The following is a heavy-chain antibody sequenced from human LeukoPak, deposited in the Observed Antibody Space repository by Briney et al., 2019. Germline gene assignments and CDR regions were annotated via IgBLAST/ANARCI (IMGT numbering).Heavy chain of an antibody. V-gene: IGHV5-10-1*01. CDR2: IDPSDSYT. Sequence: GESLKISCKGSGYSFTDYWIAWVRQMPGKGLEWMGRIDPSDSYTNYSPSFQGHVTISADKSISTAYLQWSSLKASDTAMYYCARQVCGSCDGEVDYWGQGTLVTVSS. CDR3: ARQVCGSCDGEVDY. J-gene: IGHJ4*02. D-gene: IGHD1-26*01. CDR1: GYSFTDYW.